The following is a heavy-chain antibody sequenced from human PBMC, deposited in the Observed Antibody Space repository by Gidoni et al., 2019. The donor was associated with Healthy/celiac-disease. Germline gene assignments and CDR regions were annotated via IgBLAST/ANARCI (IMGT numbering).Heavy chain of an antibody. D-gene: IGHD2-2*01. CDR2: INPNSGGT. V-gene: IGHV1-2*02. Sequence: QVQLVQSGAEVKKPGASVKVSCKASGYTFPGYYMHWVRQAPGQGLEWMGWINPNSGGTNYAQKFQGRVTMTRDTSISTAYMELSRLRSDDTAVYYCARGYCSSTSCSLDDYWGQGTLVTVSS. CDR1: GYTFPGYY. CDR3: ARGYCSSTSCSLDDY. J-gene: IGHJ4*02.